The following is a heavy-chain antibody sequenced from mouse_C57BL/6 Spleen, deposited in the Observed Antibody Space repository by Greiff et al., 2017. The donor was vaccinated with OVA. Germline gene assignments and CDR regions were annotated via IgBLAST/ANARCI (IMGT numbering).Heavy chain of an antibody. CDR1: GFTFTDYY. CDR2: IRNKANGYTT. D-gene: IGHD5-2*01. J-gene: IGHJ1*03. CDR3: ARYREGISRYFDV. V-gene: IGHV7-3*01. Sequence: EVKVVESGGGLVQPGGSLSLSCAASGFTFTDYYMSWVRQPPGKALEWLGFIRNKANGYTTEYSASVKGRFTISRDNSQSILYLQMNALRAEDSATYYCARYREGISRYFDVWGTGTTVTVSS.